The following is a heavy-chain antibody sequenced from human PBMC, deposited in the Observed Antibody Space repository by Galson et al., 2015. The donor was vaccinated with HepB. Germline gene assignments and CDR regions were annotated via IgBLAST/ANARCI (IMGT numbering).Heavy chain of an antibody. CDR1: GFTFSSYW. V-gene: IGHV3-7*03. CDR3: ARLGDAGAGSFYRYFDY. CDR2: IKQDGSEK. D-gene: IGHD3-10*01. J-gene: IGHJ4*02. Sequence: SLRLSCAASGFTFSSYWMTWVRQAPGKGLEWVANIKQDGSEKYYVDSVKGRFTISRDNAKNSLYLQMNSLRAEDTAVYYCARLGDAGAGSFYRYFDYWGQGTLVTVSS.